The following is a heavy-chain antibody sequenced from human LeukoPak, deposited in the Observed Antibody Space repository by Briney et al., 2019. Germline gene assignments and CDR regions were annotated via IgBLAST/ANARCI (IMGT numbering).Heavy chain of an antibody. CDR2: IIPIFGTA. D-gene: IGHD1-26*01. CDR3: ARARLIQWDYYYYMDV. V-gene: IGHV1-69*05. Sequence: SVNVSCKASGGTFTSYAISWVRQAPGQGLEWMGGIIPIFGTANYAQKFQGRVTITTDESTSTAYMELSSLRSEDTAVYYCARARLIQWDYYYYMDVWGKGTTVTVSS. J-gene: IGHJ6*03. CDR1: GGTFTSYA.